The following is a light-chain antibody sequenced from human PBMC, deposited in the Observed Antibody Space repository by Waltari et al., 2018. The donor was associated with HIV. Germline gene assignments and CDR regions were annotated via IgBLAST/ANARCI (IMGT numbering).Light chain of an antibody. J-gene: IGLJ1*01. CDR1: SSHISNNY. CDR2: DNN. Sequence: QSVLTQPPSVSAAPGQKVTISCSGSSSHISNNYVSWYQQLPGTAPKLLIYDNNKRPSGIPDRFSGSKSGTSATLGITGLQTGDEADYYCGTWDSSLSAEVFGTGTKVTVL. V-gene: IGLV1-51*01. CDR3: GTWDSSLSAEV.